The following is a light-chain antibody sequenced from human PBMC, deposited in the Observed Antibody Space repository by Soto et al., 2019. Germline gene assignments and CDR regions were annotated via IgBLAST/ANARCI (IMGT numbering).Light chain of an antibody. J-gene: IGLJ1*01. CDR1: SSNIGGNS. CDR3: GSWDSSLSVYV. CDR2: DDD. V-gene: IGLV1-51*01. Sequence: QAVVTQPPSVSAAPGQKVTISCSGSSSNIGGNSVSWYQQLPGTAPKLLIYDDDKRPSGIPDRFSGSKSGTSATLGITGFQTGDEADYYCGSWDSSLSVYVFATGTKLTVL.